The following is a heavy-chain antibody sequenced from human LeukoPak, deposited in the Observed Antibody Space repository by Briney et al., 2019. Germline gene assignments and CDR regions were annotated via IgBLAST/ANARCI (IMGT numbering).Heavy chain of an antibody. D-gene: IGHD5-12*01. CDR2: INPNSGGT. V-gene: IGHV1-2*04. CDR1: GYTFTGYY. Sequence: GASVKVSCKASGYTFTGYYMHWVRQAPGQGLEWMGWINPNSGGTNYAQKFQGWVTMTRDTSISTAYMELRSLRSDDTAVYYCARELGIRDIVATIDYWGQGTLVTVSS. J-gene: IGHJ4*02. CDR3: ARELGIRDIVATIDY.